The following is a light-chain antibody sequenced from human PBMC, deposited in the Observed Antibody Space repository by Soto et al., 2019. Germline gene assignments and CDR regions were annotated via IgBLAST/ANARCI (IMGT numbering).Light chain of an antibody. CDR3: QQYGSTPRT. J-gene: IGKJ1*01. CDR1: QSVSSSY. CDR2: GAF. Sequence: DILLTQSPGTLSLSPGERTTLSCRASQSVSSSYLAWYQHKPGQAPRLLIFGAFSRATGIPDRFSGSWSGTDFTLTISRLDTEDFAVYYCQQYGSTPRTFGQGTKVDIK. V-gene: IGKV3-20*01.